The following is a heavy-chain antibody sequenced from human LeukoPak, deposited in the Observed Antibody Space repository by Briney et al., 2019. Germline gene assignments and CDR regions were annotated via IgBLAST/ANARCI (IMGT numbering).Heavy chain of an antibody. J-gene: IGHJ4*02. CDR1: GFTFSSHG. D-gene: IGHD5-18*01. Sequence: GGSLRLSCAASGFTFSSHGMSWVRQAPGKGLEWASGISGSGGITYYAASVKGRFTTSRDNSKNTLYLQMNSLRAEDTAVYYCAKDLGYSYGFFDYWGQGTLVTVSS. CDR3: AKDLGYSYGFFDY. CDR2: ISGSGGIT. V-gene: IGHV3-23*01.